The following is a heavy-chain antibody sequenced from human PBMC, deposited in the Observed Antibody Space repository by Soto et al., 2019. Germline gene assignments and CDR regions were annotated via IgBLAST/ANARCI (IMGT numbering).Heavy chain of an antibody. CDR3: ASYNRFLEWYPDAFDI. CDR2: IKQDGSEK. Sequence: GGSLRLSCAASGFTFSNYAMSWVRQAPGKGLEWVANIKQDGSEKYYVDSVKGRFTISRDNAKNSLYLQMNSLRAEDTAVYYCASYNRFLEWYPDAFDIWGQGTMVTVSS. V-gene: IGHV3-7*01. CDR1: GFTFSNYA. D-gene: IGHD3-3*01. J-gene: IGHJ3*02.